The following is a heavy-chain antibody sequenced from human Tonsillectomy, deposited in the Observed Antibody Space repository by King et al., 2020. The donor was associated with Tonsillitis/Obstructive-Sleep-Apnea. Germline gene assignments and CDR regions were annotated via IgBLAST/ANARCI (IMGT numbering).Heavy chain of an antibody. CDR3: ARGALTFGGVIEDDAFDI. D-gene: IGHD3-16*01. CDR1: GGTFSSYA. V-gene: IGHV1-69*12. CDR2: IIPIFGTA. Sequence: QLVQSGAEVKKPGSSVKFSCKASGGTFSSYAISWVRQAPGQGLEWMGGIIPIFGTANYAQKFQGRVTITADESTSTAYMELSSLRSEDTAVYYCARGALTFGGVIEDDAFDIWGQGTMVTVSS. J-gene: IGHJ3*02.